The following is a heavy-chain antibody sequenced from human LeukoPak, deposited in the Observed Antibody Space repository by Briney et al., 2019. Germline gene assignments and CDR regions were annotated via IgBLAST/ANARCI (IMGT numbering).Heavy chain of an antibody. CDR2: ISWNSGSI. CDR3: ARDEYDILTDYDY. J-gene: IGHJ4*02. D-gene: IGHD3-9*01. CDR1: GFTFDDYA. Sequence: GGSLRLSCAASGFTFDDYAMHWVRQAPGKGLEWVSGISWNSGSIGYADSVKGRFTISRDNAKNTLYLQMNSLRAEDTAVYYCARDEYDILTDYDYWGQGILVTVSS. V-gene: IGHV3-9*01.